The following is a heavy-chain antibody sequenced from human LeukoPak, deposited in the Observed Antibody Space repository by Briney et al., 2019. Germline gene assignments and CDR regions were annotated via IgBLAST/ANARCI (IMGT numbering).Heavy chain of an antibody. V-gene: IGHV3-30*02. Sequence: GGSLRLSCAASGFIFSDYGMYWVRQAPGKGLEWVAFIRYDGSDEDYADSVKGRFTISRDNSKNPLYLHMNSLRAEDTAVYYCAKLLYNWIDETSYWGQGTLLIVSS. D-gene: IGHD1-20*01. J-gene: IGHJ4*02. CDR1: GFIFSDYG. CDR2: IRYDGSDE. CDR3: AKLLYNWIDETSY.